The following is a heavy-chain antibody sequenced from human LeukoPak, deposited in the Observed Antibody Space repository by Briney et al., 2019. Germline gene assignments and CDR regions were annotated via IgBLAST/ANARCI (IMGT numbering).Heavy chain of an antibody. CDR1: GFTVSSNY. CDR2: IYSGGST. CDR3: ARDLIAAAGIGY. D-gene: IGHD6-13*01. Sequence: PGGSLRLSCAASGFTVSSNYMSWVRQAQGKGLEWVSVIYSGGSTYYADSVKGRFTISRDNSKNTLYLQMNSLRAEDTVVYYCARDLIAAAGIGYWGQGTLVTVSS. V-gene: IGHV3-53*01. J-gene: IGHJ4*02.